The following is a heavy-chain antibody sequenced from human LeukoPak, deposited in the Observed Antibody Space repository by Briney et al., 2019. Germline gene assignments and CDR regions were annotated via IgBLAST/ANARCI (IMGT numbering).Heavy chain of an antibody. Sequence: SETPSLTCAVSGDSLIGSYWSWIRQAPGKGLEWTGYIYYSVDTDYNPSLKSRVTISVGMSKKQISLRLTSVTAADTAVYYCARRRYYDGSGYNPTYYFDYWGQGILVTVSS. J-gene: IGHJ4*02. CDR2: IYYSVDT. V-gene: IGHV4-59*01. CDR3: ARRRYYDGSGYNPTYYFDY. CDR1: GDSLIGSY. D-gene: IGHD3-22*01.